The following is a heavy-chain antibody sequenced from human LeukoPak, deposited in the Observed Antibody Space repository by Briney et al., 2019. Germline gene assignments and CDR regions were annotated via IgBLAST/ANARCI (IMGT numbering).Heavy chain of an antibody. Sequence: ASVKVSCKATGYTFASYGISWVRQAPGKGLEWVGRVDPADDKTVFAAKFQGRVTVTVDKSIDTAYMELRSLRSEDTAVFYCATFYGDTSDWGQGTLVSVSS. CDR3: ATFYGDTSD. D-gene: IGHD2/OR15-2a*01. J-gene: IGHJ4*02. CDR2: VDPADDKT. V-gene: IGHV1-69-2*01. CDR1: GYTFASYG.